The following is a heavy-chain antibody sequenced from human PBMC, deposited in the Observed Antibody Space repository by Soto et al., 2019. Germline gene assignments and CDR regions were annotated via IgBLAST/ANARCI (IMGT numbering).Heavy chain of an antibody. V-gene: IGHV4-59*01. CDR2: IYDSGST. CDR1: GGSISSYY. D-gene: IGHD3-10*01. Sequence: SETLSLTCTVSGGSISSYYWSWIRQPPGKGLEWIGYIYDSGSTNYNPSLKSRVTISADTSRNHFSLRLTSVTAADTAVYFCARAYYAADYWGRGTLVTVSS. CDR3: ARAYYAADY. J-gene: IGHJ4*02.